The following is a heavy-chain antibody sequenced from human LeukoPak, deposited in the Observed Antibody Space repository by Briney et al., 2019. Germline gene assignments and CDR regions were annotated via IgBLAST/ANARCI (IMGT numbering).Heavy chain of an antibody. CDR2: ISAYNGNT. CDR1: GYTFTSYG. V-gene: IGHV1-18*01. D-gene: IGHD3-3*01. Sequence: ASVKVSCKASGYTFTSYGISWVRQAPGQGLEWMGWISAYNGNTNYAQKLQGRVTMTTDTSTSTAYIELRSLRSDDTAVYYCARDQAWGDDFWSGYNNWFDPWSQGTLVTVSS. J-gene: IGHJ5*02. CDR3: ARDQAWGDDFWSGYNNWFDP.